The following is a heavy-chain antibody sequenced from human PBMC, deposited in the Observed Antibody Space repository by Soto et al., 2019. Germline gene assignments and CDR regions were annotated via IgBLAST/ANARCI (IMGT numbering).Heavy chain of an antibody. D-gene: IGHD2-15*01. V-gene: IGHV1-69*06. CDR3: ARLDSGGLYSFFDS. Sequence: QVQLVQSGTEVKKPGSSVKVSCKAAGGSLSTNPISWVRQAPGQGLEWMGGTGSGTGPGDHAQKFQGRLTVNSDKSTSTHYIELSNLASEDTAVYYCARLDSGGLYSFFDSGGQGTLVTVSS. J-gene: IGHJ4*02. CDR2: TGSGTGPG. CDR1: GGSLSTNP.